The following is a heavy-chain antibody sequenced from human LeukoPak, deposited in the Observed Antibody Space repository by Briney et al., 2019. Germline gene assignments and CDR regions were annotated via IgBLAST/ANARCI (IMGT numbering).Heavy chain of an antibody. D-gene: IGHD2-2*01. Sequence: SVKVSCKASGDTFSSYAISWVRQAPGQGLEWMGGIIPIFGTANYAQKFQGRVTITADESTSTAYMELSSLRSEDTAVYYCARVSWGTSHIFKSYYYYGMDVWGQGTTVTVSS. V-gene: IGHV1-69*13. J-gene: IGHJ6*02. CDR1: GDTFSSYA. CDR2: IIPIFGTA. CDR3: ARVSWGTSHIFKSYYYYGMDV.